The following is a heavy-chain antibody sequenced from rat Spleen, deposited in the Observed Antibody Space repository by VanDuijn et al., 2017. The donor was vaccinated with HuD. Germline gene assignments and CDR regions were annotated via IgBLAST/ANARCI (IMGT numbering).Heavy chain of an antibody. J-gene: IGHJ1*01. Sequence: EVQLVESDGGLVQPGRSLKLSCAASGFTFSDYYMAWVRQAPTKGLEWVASITDTGATTYYPDSVKGRFTISRDNAKSTLYLQMDSLRSEDTATYYCARRTTDYSYYWYFDFWGPGTMVTVSS. CDR3: ARRTTDYSYYWYFDF. CDR2: ITDTGATT. D-gene: IGHD1-6*01. V-gene: IGHV5-25*01. CDR1: GFTFSDYY.